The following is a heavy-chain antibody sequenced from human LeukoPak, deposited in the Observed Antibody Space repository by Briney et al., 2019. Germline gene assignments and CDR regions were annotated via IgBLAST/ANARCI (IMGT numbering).Heavy chain of an antibody. Sequence: ASVKVSCKASGYTFTGYYMHWVRQAPGQGLEWMGRINPNSGGTNYAQKFQGRVTMTRDTSISTAYMELSRLRPDDTAVYYCARVPTYYYDSSGYRPFDYWGQGTLVTVSS. CDR3: ARVPTYYYDSSGYRPFDY. J-gene: IGHJ4*02. CDR1: GYTFTGYY. D-gene: IGHD3-22*01. CDR2: INPNSGGT. V-gene: IGHV1-2*06.